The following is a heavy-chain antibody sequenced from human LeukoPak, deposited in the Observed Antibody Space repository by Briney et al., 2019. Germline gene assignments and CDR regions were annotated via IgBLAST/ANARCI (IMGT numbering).Heavy chain of an antibody. V-gene: IGHV4-39*07. CDR3: ARVGYGVRDGPGGY. D-gene: IGHD4-17*01. Sequence: TSETLSLTCTVSGGSISSSIYYWGWLRQPPGKGLEWIASIYYSGSTYYNPSLKSRVTISVDTSKNQFSLKLSSVTAADTAVYYCARVGYGVRDGPGGYWGQGTLVTVSS. CDR2: IYYSGST. CDR1: GGSISSSIYY. J-gene: IGHJ4*02.